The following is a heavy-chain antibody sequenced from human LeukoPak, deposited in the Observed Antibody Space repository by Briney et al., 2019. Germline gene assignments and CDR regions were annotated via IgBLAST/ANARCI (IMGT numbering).Heavy chain of an antibody. V-gene: IGHV4-59*11. J-gene: IGHJ4*02. Sequence: PSETLSLTCTVSGGSISSHYWSWIRQPPGKGLEWIGYIYYSGSTNYNPSLKSRVTISVHTSKNQFPLKLSSVTAADTAVYYCARGYCSGGSCYVPVDYWGQGTLVTVSS. CDR2: IYYSGST. CDR3: ARGYCSGGSCYVPVDY. D-gene: IGHD2-15*01. CDR1: GGSISSHY.